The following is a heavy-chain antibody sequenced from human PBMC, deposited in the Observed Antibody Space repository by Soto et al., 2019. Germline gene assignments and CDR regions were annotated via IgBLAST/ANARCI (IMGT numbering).Heavy chain of an antibody. V-gene: IGHV3-21*01. CDR2: ISSSSSYI. D-gene: IGHD3-9*01. Sequence: GGSLRLSCAASGFTFSSYSMNWVRQAPGKGLEWVSSISSSSSYIYYADSVKGRLTISRDNAKNSLYLQMNSLRAEDTAVYYCARDHDTYYDILTGYSLGYYGMDVWGQGTTVTVSS. J-gene: IGHJ6*02. CDR3: ARDHDTYYDILTGYSLGYYGMDV. CDR1: GFTFSSYS.